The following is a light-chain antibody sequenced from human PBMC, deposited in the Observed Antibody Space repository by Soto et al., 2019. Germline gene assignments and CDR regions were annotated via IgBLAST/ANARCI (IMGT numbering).Light chain of an antibody. Sequence: DIQMTQSPSSLSASVGDRVTITCRASQSISSWLAWYQQKSGKAPKLLIYKASSLESGVPSRFSGSESGTVFTLTIRSLQPDDFATYYCKQYSSYLWSFGQGTKVDIK. V-gene: IGKV1-5*03. CDR3: KQYSSYLWS. J-gene: IGKJ1*01. CDR1: QSISSW. CDR2: KAS.